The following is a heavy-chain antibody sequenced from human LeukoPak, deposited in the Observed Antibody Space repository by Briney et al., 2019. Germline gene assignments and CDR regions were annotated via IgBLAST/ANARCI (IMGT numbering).Heavy chain of an antibody. J-gene: IGHJ4*02. D-gene: IGHD6-13*01. V-gene: IGHV4-59*08. CDR1: GGSLNNYF. CDR2: ISYSGST. CDR3: ARGGAAAD. Sequence: PSETLSLTCTVSGGSLNNYFWSWIRQPPGKGLEWIGYISYSGSTNYNPSLKSRVTISVDTSKNQFSLKLSSVTAADTAVYYCARGGAAADWGQGTLVTVSS.